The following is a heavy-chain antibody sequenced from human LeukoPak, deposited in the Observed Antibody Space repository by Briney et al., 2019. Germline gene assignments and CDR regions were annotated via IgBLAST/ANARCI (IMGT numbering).Heavy chain of an antibody. CDR2: ISSSSSTI. Sequence: GGSLRLSCAASGFTFSSCEMNWVRQAPGKGLEWVSYISSSSSTIYYADSVKGRFTISRDNAKNSLYLQMNSLRAEDTAVYYCARARIQLWSSSFDYWGQGTLVTVSS. J-gene: IGHJ4*02. D-gene: IGHD5-18*01. CDR3: ARARIQLWSSSFDY. CDR1: GFTFSSCE. V-gene: IGHV3-48*01.